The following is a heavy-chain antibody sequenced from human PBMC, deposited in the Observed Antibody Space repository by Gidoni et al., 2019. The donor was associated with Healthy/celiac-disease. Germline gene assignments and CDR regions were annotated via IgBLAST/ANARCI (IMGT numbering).Heavy chain of an antibody. V-gene: IGHV3-73*01. Sequence: LEWVGRIRSKANSYATAYAASVKGRFTISRDDSKNTAYLQMNNLKTEDTAVYYCTRTVLRFLDYYYMDVWGKGTTVTVSS. CDR2: IRSKANSYAT. J-gene: IGHJ6*03. D-gene: IGHD3-3*01. CDR3: TRTVLRFLDYYYMDV.